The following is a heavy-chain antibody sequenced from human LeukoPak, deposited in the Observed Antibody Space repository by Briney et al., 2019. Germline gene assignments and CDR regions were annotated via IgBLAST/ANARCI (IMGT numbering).Heavy chain of an antibody. J-gene: IGHJ4*02. CDR2: IYTSGTT. CDR3: ARGGITRGY. V-gene: IGHV4-61*02. CDR1: GGSISSGSYY. D-gene: IGHD3-3*01. Sequence: PSQTLSLTCTVSGGSISSGSYYWSWIRQPAGKGLEWLGRIYTSGTTNYNPSIKSRVTISIDTSKNQFSLKLSSVTAADTAVYYCARGGITRGYWGQGTLVTVSS.